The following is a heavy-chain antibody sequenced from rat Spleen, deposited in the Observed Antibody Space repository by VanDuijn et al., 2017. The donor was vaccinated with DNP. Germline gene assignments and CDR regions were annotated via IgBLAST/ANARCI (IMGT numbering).Heavy chain of an antibody. Sequence: EVQLVESGGGLVQPGRSLKLSCAASGFTFSDYNMAWVRQAPKKGLEWVATISYDGSNTYFPDSVKGRFTISRDNAKSTLYLQMDSLRSEDTATYYCATSPGPNWFAYWGQGTLVTVSS. CDR3: ATSPGPNWFAY. V-gene: IGHV5-7*01. J-gene: IGHJ3*01. D-gene: IGHD1-4*01. CDR1: GFTFSDYN. CDR2: ISYDGSNT.